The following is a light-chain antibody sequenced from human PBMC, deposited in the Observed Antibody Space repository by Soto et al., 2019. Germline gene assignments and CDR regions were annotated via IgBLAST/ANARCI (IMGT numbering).Light chain of an antibody. V-gene: IGKV3-15*01. J-gene: IGKJ1*01. CDR3: QQYNNWPPWT. CDR2: GAS. Sequence: EIVMTQSPATLSVSPRERATLSCRASQSVSSKLAWYQQKPGQAPRLLIYGASTRATGIPARFSGSGSGTEFTLTISSLQSEDFAVYYCQQYNNWPPWTFGQGTKVEIK. CDR1: QSVSSK.